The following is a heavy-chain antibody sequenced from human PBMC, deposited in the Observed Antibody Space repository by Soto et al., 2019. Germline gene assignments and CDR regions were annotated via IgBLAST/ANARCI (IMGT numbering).Heavy chain of an antibody. CDR2: ISGSGGST. CDR3: AAYCSSTSCYAHYYYYMDV. V-gene: IGHV3-23*01. J-gene: IGHJ6*03. Sequence: GGSLRLSCAASGFTFSSYAMSWVRQAPGKGLEWVSAISGSGGSTYYADSVKGRFTISRDNSKNTLYLQMNGLRAEETAVYYCAAYCSSTSCYAHYYYYMDVWGKGTTVTVSS. D-gene: IGHD2-2*01. CDR1: GFTFSSYA.